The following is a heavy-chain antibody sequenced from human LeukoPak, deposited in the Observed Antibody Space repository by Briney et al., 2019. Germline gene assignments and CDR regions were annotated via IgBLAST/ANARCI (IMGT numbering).Heavy chain of an antibody. CDR1: GFTVSSNY. J-gene: IGHJ3*02. D-gene: IGHD3-9*01. CDR2: IYSGGST. Sequence: PGGSLRLSCAASGFTVSSNYMSWVRQAPGKGLEWVSVIYSGGSTYYADSVKGRFTISRDNSKNTLYLQMNSLRAEDTAVYYCAREGRYFDWLLDAFDIWGKGKMVTVS. V-gene: IGHV3-66*01. CDR3: AREGRYFDWLLDAFDI.